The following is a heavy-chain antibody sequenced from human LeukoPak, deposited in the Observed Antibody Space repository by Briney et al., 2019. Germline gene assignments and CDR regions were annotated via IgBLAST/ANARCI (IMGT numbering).Heavy chain of an antibody. Sequence: GGSLRLSCAASGFTFSSYAMSWVRQAPGKGLEWVSAISGSGGSTYYADSVKGRFTISRDNPKNTLYLQMNSLRAEDTAVYYRAKDGCSTSCSTAFWGQGTLVTVSS. D-gene: IGHD2-2*01. CDR3: AKDGCSTSCSTAF. V-gene: IGHV3-23*01. J-gene: IGHJ4*02. CDR2: ISGSGGST. CDR1: GFTFSSYA.